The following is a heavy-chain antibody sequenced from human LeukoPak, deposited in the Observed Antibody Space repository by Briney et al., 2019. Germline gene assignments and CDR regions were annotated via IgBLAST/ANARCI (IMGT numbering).Heavy chain of an antibody. CDR3: ARGGGSIAVAGVTSGPDY. CDR1: GYTFTGYY. D-gene: IGHD6-19*01. J-gene: IGHJ4*02. V-gene: IGHV1-2*04. Sequence: GASVKVSCKASGYTFTGYYMHWVRQAPGQGLEWMGWINPNSGGTNYAQKFQGWVTMTRDTSISTAYMELSRLRSDDTAVYYCARGGGSIAVAGVTSGPDYWGQGTLVTVSS. CDR2: INPNSGGT.